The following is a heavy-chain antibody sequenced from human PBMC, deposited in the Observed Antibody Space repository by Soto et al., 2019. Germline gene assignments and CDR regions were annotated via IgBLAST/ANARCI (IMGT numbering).Heavy chain of an antibody. V-gene: IGHV1-18*01. D-gene: IGHD6-13*01. CDR1: GYTFTSYG. J-gene: IGHJ4*02. CDR3: ARDLNLGLAAG. CDR2: ISAYNGNT. Sequence: QVQLVQSGAEVKKPGASVKVSCKASGYTFTSYGISWVRQAPGQGLEWMGWISAYNGNTKYAQKFQGRVTMTTETPRSTAYMELSSLRSDDTAVYYCARDLNLGLAAGWGQGTLVSVSS.